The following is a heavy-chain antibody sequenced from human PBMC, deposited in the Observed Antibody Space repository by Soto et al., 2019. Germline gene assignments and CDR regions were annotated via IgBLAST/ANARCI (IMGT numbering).Heavy chain of an antibody. CDR2: IWYDGSNR. Sequence: QVQLVESGGGVVQPGRSLRLSCAASGFVFDTYGMHWVRQAPGKGLEWVADIWYDGSNRNYADSVKGRFTISRDNSKNTLYLQMTSLRAEDTAVYFCARLWNDDWFDPWGQATLVIVSS. V-gene: IGHV3-33*01. D-gene: IGHD1-1*01. J-gene: IGHJ5*02. CDR1: GFVFDTYG. CDR3: ARLWNDDWFDP.